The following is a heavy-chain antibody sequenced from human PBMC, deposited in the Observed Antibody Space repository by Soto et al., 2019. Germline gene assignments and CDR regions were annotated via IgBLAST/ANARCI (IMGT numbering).Heavy chain of an antibody. Sequence: VQLVESGGGLVQPGGSLRLSCAASGSTCSSYSMNGVRQSPGKGREWVLYISSRSTTKYYADSVKGRFNISRDNAKNSLDLQMNRLRVEDTAVYYWARDGCSCRNCLNCFDPWGQGTLVTVSS. CDR3: ARDGCSCRNCLNCFDP. J-gene: IGHJ5*02. CDR1: GSTCSSYS. CDR2: ISSRSTTK. D-gene: IGHD2-15*01. V-gene: IGHV3-48*01.